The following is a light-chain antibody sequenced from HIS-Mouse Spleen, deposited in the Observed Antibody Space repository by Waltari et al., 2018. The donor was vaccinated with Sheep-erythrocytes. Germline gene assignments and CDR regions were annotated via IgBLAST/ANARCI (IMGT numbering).Light chain of an antibody. V-gene: IGLV2-11*01. CDR3: CSYAGSYNHV. CDR2: DVS. Sequence: QSALTQPRSVSGSPGQSVTISCTGTISDVGGYNYVSWYQQHPGKAPKLMIYDVSKLHSGVPARLSASKSANTASLTISGLQAEDEADYYCCSYAGSYNHVFATGTKVTVL. J-gene: IGLJ1*01. CDR1: ISDVGGYNY.